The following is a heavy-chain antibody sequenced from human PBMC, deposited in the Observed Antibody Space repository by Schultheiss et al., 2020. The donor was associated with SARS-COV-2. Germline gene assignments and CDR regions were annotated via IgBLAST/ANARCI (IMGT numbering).Heavy chain of an antibody. CDR2: IFSNDEK. CDR3: AHSSYDSSGTPPYFDY. Sequence: SGPTLVKPTETLTLTCTVSGFSLSNARMGVSWIRQPPGKALEWLAHIFSNDEKSYSTSLKSRLTISKDTSKSQVVLTMTNMDPVDTATYYCAHSSYDSSGTPPYFDYWGQGTLVTVSS. J-gene: IGHJ4*02. V-gene: IGHV2-26*01. D-gene: IGHD3-22*01. CDR1: GFSLSNARMG.